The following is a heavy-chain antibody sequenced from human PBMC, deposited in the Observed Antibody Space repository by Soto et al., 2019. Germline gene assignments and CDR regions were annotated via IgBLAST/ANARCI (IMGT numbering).Heavy chain of an antibody. Sequence: SETLSLTCAVYGGSFSGYYWSWIRQPPGKGLEWIGEINHSVSTNYNPSLKSRVTISVDTSKNQFSLKLSSVTAADTAVYYCARAGRRGYKLDYWGQGTLVTVSS. CDR1: GGSFSGYY. V-gene: IGHV4-34*01. CDR3: ARAGRRGYKLDY. CDR2: INHSVST. D-gene: IGHD5-18*01. J-gene: IGHJ4*02.